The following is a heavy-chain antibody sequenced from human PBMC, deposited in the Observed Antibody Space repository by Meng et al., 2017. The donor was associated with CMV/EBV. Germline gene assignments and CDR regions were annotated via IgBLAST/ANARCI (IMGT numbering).Heavy chain of an antibody. Sequence: QVQLVQSAAEVKKPGASVKVSCKTSGYTLSEYAMSWVRQAPGKGLEWLGGFVPKLGETNYAQKFHGRVNITEDESTGTHYMELSSLRSEDTAIYYCARVSGRGYNPDYWGQGTLVTVSS. D-gene: IGHD3-10*01. CDR1: GYTLSEYA. CDR2: FVPKLGET. J-gene: IGHJ4*02. CDR3: ARVSGRGYNPDY. V-gene: IGHV1-24*01.